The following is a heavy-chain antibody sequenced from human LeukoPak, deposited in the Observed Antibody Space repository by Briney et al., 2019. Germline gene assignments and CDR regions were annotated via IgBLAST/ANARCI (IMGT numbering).Heavy chain of an antibody. J-gene: IGHJ1*01. Sequence: PGGSLRLSCAASGLTFTSHLIHWVRQPPGKGLVWVSRVSGDGRTTNYADSVKGRFTISRDNAKNTVYLQMDSLRVEDTAVYYCVRTTNGPEHWGQGTLVTVSS. D-gene: IGHD2-8*01. CDR1: GLTFTSHL. CDR3: VRTTNGPEH. V-gene: IGHV3-74*01. CDR2: VSGDGRTT.